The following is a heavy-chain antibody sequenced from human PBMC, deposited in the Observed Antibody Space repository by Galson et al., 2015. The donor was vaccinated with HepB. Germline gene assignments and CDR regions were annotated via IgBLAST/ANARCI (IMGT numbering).Heavy chain of an antibody. Sequence: SLRLSCAASGFTFSSYIMNWVRQAPGKGLEWVSSISSSSTYIYYADSVKGRFTISRDNAKNSLFLQMNSLRAEDTAVYYCARDGSIGSISYGMDVWGQGTTVTVSS. J-gene: IGHJ6*02. CDR1: GFTFSSYI. CDR2: ISSSSTYI. V-gene: IGHV3-21*01. D-gene: IGHD2-2*01. CDR3: ARDGSIGSISYGMDV.